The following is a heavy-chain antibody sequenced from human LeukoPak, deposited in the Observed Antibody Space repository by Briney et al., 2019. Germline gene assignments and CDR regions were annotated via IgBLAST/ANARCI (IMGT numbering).Heavy chain of an antibody. V-gene: IGHV4-59*08. CDR1: GGSISYYY. J-gene: IGHJ4*02. Sequence: SETLSLTCTVSGGSISYYYWSWVRQTPGKGLEWIGYIYYSGNTNYNPSLRCRVTISVDTSKNQFSLKLSSVTAADTAVYYCARHPGRDSSGYYLYYFDYWAQGTLVTVSS. CDR3: ARHPGRDSSGYYLYYFDY. CDR2: IYYSGNT. D-gene: IGHD3-22*01.